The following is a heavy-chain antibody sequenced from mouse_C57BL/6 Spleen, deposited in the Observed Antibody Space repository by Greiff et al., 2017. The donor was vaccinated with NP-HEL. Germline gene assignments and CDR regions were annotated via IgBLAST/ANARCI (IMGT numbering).Heavy chain of an antibody. CDR2: IYPSDSET. D-gene: IGHD1-1*01. J-gene: IGHJ2*01. Sequence: QVQLQQPGAELVRPGSSVKLSCKASGYTFTSYWMDWVKQRPGQGLEWIGNIYPSDSETHYNQKFKDKATLTVDKSSSTAYMQLSTLTSKDSAVYYCSTFTSVVATRHYFDYWGQGTTLTVSS. V-gene: IGHV1-61*01. CDR3: STFTSVVATRHYFDY. CDR1: GYTFTSYW.